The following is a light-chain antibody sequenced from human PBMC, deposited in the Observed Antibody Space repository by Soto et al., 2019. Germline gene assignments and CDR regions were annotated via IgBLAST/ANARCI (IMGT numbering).Light chain of an antibody. CDR2: DVT. CDR3: CLYTASYSV. V-gene: IGLV2-11*01. J-gene: IGLJ3*02. CDR1: SSDVGTFDF. Sequence: QSALTQPRSVSGSPGQSVAISCTRTSSDVGTFDFVSWYQQHPGKAPKLMLYDVTKRPSGVPDRFSGSKSGDTASLTISGLQAVDEADYYCCLYTASYSVFGGGTKLTVL.